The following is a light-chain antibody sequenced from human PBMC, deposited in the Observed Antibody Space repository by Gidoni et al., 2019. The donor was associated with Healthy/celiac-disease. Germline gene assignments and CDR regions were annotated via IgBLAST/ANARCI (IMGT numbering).Light chain of an antibody. CDR3: QQYDNLFT. V-gene: IGKV1-33*01. Sequence: DRVTITCQASQDISNYLNWYQQKPGKAPKLLIYDASNLETGVPSRFSGSGSGTDFTFTISSLQPEDIATYYCQQYDNLFTFGPGTKVEIK. CDR1: QDISNY. CDR2: DAS. J-gene: IGKJ3*01.